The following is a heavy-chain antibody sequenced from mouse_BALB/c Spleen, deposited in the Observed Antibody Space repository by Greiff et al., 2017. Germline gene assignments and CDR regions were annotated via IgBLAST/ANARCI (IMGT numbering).Heavy chain of an antibody. CDR1: GFNIKDTY. D-gene: IGHD1-1*01. V-gene: IGHV14-3*02. J-gene: IGHJ3*01. CDR3: ARYYGSSSLAWFAY. Sequence: EVKLVESGAELVKPGASVKLSCTASGFNIKDTYMHWVKQRPEQGLEWIGRIDPANGNTKYDPKFQGKATITADTSSNTAYLQLSSLTSEDTAVYYCARYYGSSSLAWFAYWGQGTLVTVSA. CDR2: IDPANGNT.